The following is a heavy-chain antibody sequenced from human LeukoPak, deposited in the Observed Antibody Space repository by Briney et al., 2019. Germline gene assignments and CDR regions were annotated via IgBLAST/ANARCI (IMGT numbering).Heavy chain of an antibody. V-gene: IGHV3-23*01. J-gene: IGHJ6*02. CDR3: AKSLNSGRFYGMDV. Sequence: GGSLRLSCVPSGITFSNSALSWVRQAPGKGLEWVSTITKSGDQTHYADSVRGLFTISRDIFKNTLYLQMNSLRAEDTAVYYCAKSLNSGRFYGMDVWGQGTTVTVSS. D-gene: IGHD1-26*01. CDR1: GITFSNSA. CDR2: ITKSGDQT.